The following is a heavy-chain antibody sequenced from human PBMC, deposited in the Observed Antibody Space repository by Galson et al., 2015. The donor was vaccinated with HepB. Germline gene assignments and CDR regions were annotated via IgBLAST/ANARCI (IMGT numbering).Heavy chain of an antibody. Sequence: SLRLSCAASGFTFSSYGMHWVRQAPGKGLEWVAVISYDGSNKYYADSVKGRFTISRDNSKNTLYLQMNSLRAEDTAVYYCAKDPTRPPIVVVPAGGMDVWGQGTTVTVSS. CDR2: ISYDGSNK. V-gene: IGHV3-30*18. CDR1: GFTFSSYG. CDR3: AKDPTRPPIVVVPAGGMDV. D-gene: IGHD2-2*01. J-gene: IGHJ6*02.